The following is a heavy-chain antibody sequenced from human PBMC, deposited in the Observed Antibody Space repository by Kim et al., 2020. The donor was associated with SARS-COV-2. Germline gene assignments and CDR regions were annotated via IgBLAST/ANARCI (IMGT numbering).Heavy chain of an antibody. V-gene: IGHV3-72*01. Sequence: APYVKGRFTVSREKSKTSLYLQMNSLNAEDPAVYYCARDTAGSMDVWGQGTTVTVSS. D-gene: IGHD5-18*01. J-gene: IGHJ6*02. CDR3: ARDTAGSMDV.